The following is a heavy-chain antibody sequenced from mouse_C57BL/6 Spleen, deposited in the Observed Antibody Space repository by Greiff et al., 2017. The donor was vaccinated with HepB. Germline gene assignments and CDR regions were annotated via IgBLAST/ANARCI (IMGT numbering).Heavy chain of an antibody. V-gene: IGHV14-2*01. CDR2: IDPEGGET. Sequence: EVQLQQSGAELVKPGASVKLSCTASGFNIKDYYMHWVKQRTEQGLEWIGRIDPEGGETKYAPKFQGKATITADTSSNTAYLQLSSLTSEDTAVYYCASYYGGPLFAYWGQGTLVTVSA. CDR1: GFNIKDYY. D-gene: IGHD1-1*02. CDR3: ASYYGGPLFAY. J-gene: IGHJ3*01.